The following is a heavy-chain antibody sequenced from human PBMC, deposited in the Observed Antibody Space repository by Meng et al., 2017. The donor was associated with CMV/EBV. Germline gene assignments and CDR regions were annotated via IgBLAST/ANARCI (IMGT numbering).Heavy chain of an antibody. CDR3: AREGYSGGLDY. Sequence: GESLKISCAASGFTVSSNYMSWVRQAPGKGLEWVSVIYSGGSTYYADSVKGRFTISRDNSKNSLYLQMNSLRAEDTAVYYCAREGYSGGLDYWGQGTLVTVSS. CDR2: IYSGGST. D-gene: IGHD6-13*01. CDR1: GFTVSSNY. J-gene: IGHJ4*02. V-gene: IGHV3-53*01.